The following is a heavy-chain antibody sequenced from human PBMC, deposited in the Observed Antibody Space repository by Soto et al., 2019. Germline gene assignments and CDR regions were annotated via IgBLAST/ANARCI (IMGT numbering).Heavy chain of an antibody. D-gene: IGHD4-17*01. Sequence: PGESLKISCKGSGYNFTNFWITWVRQLPGKGLEWMGRIDPSDSYTSYSPSFQGHVTMSSEKSISTAYLQWSSLKASDTAMYYCARQGGDDYGDFDAFDIWGQGTMVTVSS. J-gene: IGHJ3*02. V-gene: IGHV5-10-1*01. CDR3: ARQGGDDYGDFDAFDI. CDR2: IDPSDSYT. CDR1: GYNFTNFW.